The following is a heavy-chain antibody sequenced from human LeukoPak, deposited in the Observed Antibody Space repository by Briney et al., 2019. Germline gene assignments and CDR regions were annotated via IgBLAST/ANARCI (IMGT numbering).Heavy chain of an antibody. CDR3: ARDQSPDDYDYVWGSYRSPYYGMDV. CDR2: IIPILGIA. V-gene: IGHV1-69*04. D-gene: IGHD3-16*02. J-gene: IGHJ6*02. CDR1: GGTFSSYA. Sequence: GASVTVSCKASGGTFSSYAISWVRQAPGQGLEWMGRIIPILGIANYAQKFQGRVTITADKSTSTAYMELSSLRSEDTAVYYCARDQSPDDYDYVWGSYRSPYYGMDVWGQGTTVTVSS.